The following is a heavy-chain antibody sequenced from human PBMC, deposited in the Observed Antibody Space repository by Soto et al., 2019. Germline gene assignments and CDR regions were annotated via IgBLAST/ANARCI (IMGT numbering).Heavy chain of an antibody. CDR2: ISSSGSTI. Sequence: VGSLRLSCASSVFTFSSYEMNCVRHAPGKWLEWVSYISSSGSTIYYADSVKGRFTISRDNAKNSLYLQMNSLRAEDTAVYYCATKQKLVPGAFDIWGQGTMVIVSS. CDR3: ATKQKLVPGAFDI. CDR1: VFTFSSYE. D-gene: IGHD6-13*01. J-gene: IGHJ3*02. V-gene: IGHV3-48*03.